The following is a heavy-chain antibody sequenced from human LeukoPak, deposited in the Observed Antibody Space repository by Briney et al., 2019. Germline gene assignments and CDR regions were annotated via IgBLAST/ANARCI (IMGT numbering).Heavy chain of an antibody. D-gene: IGHD3-16*01. CDR3: AKAPYEAIDY. J-gene: IGHJ4*02. Sequence: PGGSLRLSCAASGFTFSNYWMHWVRQAPGKGLVWVSRINTDVSSTSYADSVKGRFTISRDNSKNTLYLQMNSLRAEDTAVYYCAKAPYEAIDYWGQGTLVTVSS. V-gene: IGHV3-74*01. CDR1: GFTFSNYW. CDR2: INTDVSST.